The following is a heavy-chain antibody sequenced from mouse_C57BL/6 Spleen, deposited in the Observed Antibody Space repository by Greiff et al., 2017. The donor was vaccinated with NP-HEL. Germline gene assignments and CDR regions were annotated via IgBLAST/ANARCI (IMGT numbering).Heavy chain of an antibody. CDR3: AREGTTVVAPYWYFDV. Sequence: QVQLPQPGAELVRPGSSVKLSRKASGHTFPRHWMDWVKAKAIQGLEWIGNIDPSESETHYNQKFKDKATLTVDKSSSTAYMQLSSLTSEDSAVYYCAREGTTVVAPYWYFDVWGTGTTVTVSS. D-gene: IGHD1-1*01. CDR1: GHTFPRHW. CDR2: IDPSESET. V-gene: IGHV1-52*01. J-gene: IGHJ1*03.